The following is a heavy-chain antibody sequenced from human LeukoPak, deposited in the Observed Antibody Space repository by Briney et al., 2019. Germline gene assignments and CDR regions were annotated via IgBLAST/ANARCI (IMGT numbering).Heavy chain of an antibody. D-gene: IGHD3-16*01. J-gene: IGHJ4*02. CDR2: IYHSGST. CDR1: GGSISSGGCY. Sequence: PSQTLSLTCTVSGGSISSGGCYWSWIRQPPGKGLEWIGYIYHSGSTYYNPSLKSRVTISVDRSKNQFSLKLSSVTAADTAVYYCARAPVWGPPGYWGQGTLVTVSS. CDR3: ARAPVWGPPGY. V-gene: IGHV4-30-2*01.